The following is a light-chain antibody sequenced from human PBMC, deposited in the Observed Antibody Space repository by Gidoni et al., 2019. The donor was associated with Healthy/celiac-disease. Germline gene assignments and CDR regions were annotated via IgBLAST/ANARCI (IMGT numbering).Light chain of an antibody. V-gene: IGKV3-11*01. CDR2: DAS. CDR3: QQRSNWPFN. Sequence: DIVLTQSPATLSLSPGERATLSCRASQSVSSYLAWYHQKPGQAPRLLIYDASNRATGIPARFSGSGSGKDFTLTISSLEPEDFAVYYCQQRSNWPFNFGPGTKVDIK. CDR1: QSVSSY. J-gene: IGKJ3*01.